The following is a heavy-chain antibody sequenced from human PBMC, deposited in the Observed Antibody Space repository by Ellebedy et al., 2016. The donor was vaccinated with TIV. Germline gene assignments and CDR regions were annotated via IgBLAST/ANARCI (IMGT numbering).Heavy chain of an antibody. Sequence: ASVKVSCKASGGTFSSYAISWVRQAPGQGLEWMGGIIPIFGTANYAQKFQGRVTITADESTSTAYMELSSLRSEDTAVYYCARDRYPYDSQADGVASPEYYYYYYGMDVWGQGTTVTVSS. CDR1: GGTFSSYA. CDR2: IIPIFGTA. V-gene: IGHV1-69*13. D-gene: IGHD3-22*01. CDR3: ARDRYPYDSQADGVASPEYYYYYYGMDV. J-gene: IGHJ6*02.